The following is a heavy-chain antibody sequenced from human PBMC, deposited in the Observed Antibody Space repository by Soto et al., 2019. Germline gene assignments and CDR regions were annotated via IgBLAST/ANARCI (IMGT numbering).Heavy chain of an antibody. CDR2: IYYSGST. D-gene: IGHD1-26*01. V-gene: IGHV4-61*01. CDR1: GGSVSSGSYY. J-gene: IGHJ4*02. CDR3: ARGISDSGSYFFDY. Sequence: SESLSLTCTVSGGSVSSGSYYWSWIRQPPGKGLEWIGYIYYSGSTNYNPSLKSRVTISVDTSKNQFSLKLSSVTAADTAVYYCARGISDSGSYFFDYWGRGTLVTVSS.